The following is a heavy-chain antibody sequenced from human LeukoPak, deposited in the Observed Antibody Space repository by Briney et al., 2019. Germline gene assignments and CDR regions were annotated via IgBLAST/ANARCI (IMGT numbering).Heavy chain of an antibody. J-gene: IGHJ3*02. Sequence: GGSLRLSCAASGFTFSRYEMNWVRQAPGKGLEWVSYISSSGSTIYYADSVKGRFTISRDNAKNSLYLQMNSLRAEDTAVYYCARVGRDGYNYVGAFDIWGQGTMVTVSS. V-gene: IGHV3-48*03. CDR2: ISSSGSTI. CDR1: GFTFSRYE. D-gene: IGHD5-24*01. CDR3: ARVGRDGYNYVGAFDI.